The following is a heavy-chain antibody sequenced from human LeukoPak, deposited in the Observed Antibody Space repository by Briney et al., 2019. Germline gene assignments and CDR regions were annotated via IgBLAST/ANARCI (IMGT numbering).Heavy chain of an antibody. D-gene: IGHD7-27*01. Sequence: GGSLRLSCAASGFTFSSFALSWVRQAPGKGLEWVSSISSSSSYIYYADSVKGRFTISRDNAKNSLYLQMNSLRAEDTAVYYCARNYWGYPSDYWGQGTLVTASS. V-gene: IGHV3-21*01. CDR2: ISSSSSYI. CDR1: GFTFSSFA. CDR3: ARNYWGYPSDY. J-gene: IGHJ4*02.